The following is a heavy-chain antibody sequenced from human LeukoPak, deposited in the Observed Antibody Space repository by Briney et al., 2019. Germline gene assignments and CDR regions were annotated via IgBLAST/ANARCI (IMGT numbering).Heavy chain of an antibody. J-gene: IGHJ4*02. V-gene: IGHV3-23*01. CDR3: AKRASGSGTSLYYFDY. Sequence: GGSLRLSCAASGFTFSRYAMSWVRQAPGKGLECVSVISNSGGSTFYADSVKGRFTISRDNSKNTLYLQMNSLRAEDTAVYYCAKRASGSGTSLYYFDYWGQGTLVTVSS. D-gene: IGHD3-10*01. CDR1: GFTFSRYA. CDR2: ISNSGGST.